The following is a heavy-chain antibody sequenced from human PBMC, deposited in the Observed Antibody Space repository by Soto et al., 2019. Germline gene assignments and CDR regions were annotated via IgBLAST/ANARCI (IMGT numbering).Heavy chain of an antibody. CDR3: ARDRGYTQEEAIDGVIRSSWSYYFDY. Sequence: QVQLVQSGAEVKKPGSSVKVSCKASGGTFSSYTISWVRQAPGQGLEWMGRIIPILGIANYAQKFQGRVTITADKSTSTAYMELSSLRSEDTAVYYCARDRGYTQEEAIDGVIRSSWSYYFDYWGQGTLVTVSS. D-gene: IGHD6-13*01. CDR2: IIPILGIA. V-gene: IGHV1-69*08. CDR1: GGTFSSYT. J-gene: IGHJ4*02.